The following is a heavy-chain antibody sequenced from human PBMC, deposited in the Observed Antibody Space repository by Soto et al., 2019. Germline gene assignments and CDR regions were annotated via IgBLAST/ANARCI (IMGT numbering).Heavy chain of an antibody. CDR1: VGCIGSGGYY. Sequence: KPSETLSLACTVYVGCIGSGGYYWSGIRQHQGKGLEWIGYISYSGSTYYNPSFKSRVTISVDTSKNQFSLKLRSVTAADTAVYYCAISSGYADWFDPWGQGTLVTVSS. V-gene: IGHV4-31*03. CDR3: AISSGYADWFDP. J-gene: IGHJ5*02. CDR2: ISYSGST. D-gene: IGHD3-22*01.